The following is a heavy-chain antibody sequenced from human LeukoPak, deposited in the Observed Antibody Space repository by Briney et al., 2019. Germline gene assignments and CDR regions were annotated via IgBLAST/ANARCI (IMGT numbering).Heavy chain of an antibody. J-gene: IGHJ4*02. CDR3: ARDVLKRRSWPLNGY. Sequence: ASVKVSCKASGYTFTSYGISWVRQAPGQGLEWMGWISAYNGNTNYAQKLQGRVTMTTDTSTSTAYMELRSLRSDDTAVYYCARDVLKRRSWPLNGYWGQGTLVTVSS. V-gene: IGHV1-18*01. D-gene: IGHD6-13*01. CDR2: ISAYNGNT. CDR1: GYTFTSYG.